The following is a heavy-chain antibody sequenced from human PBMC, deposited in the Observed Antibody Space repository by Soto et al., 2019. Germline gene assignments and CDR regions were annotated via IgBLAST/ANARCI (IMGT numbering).Heavy chain of an antibody. CDR3: ARAKLLWFGESPGGMDV. J-gene: IGHJ6*02. V-gene: IGHV3-66*01. D-gene: IGHD3-10*01. Sequence: PGGSLRLSCAASGFTVSSNYMSWVRQAPGKGLEWVSVIYSGGSTYYADSVKGRFTISRDNSKNTLYLQMNSLRAEDTAVYYCARAKLLWFGESPGGMDVWGQGTTVTVSS. CDR1: GFTVSSNY. CDR2: IYSGGST.